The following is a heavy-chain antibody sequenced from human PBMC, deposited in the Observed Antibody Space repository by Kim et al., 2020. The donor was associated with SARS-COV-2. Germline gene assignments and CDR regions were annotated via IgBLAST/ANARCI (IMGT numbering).Heavy chain of an antibody. CDR2: ISSNGGST. J-gene: IGHJ6*02. D-gene: IGHD6-13*01. V-gene: IGHV3-64D*06. Sequence: GGSLRLSCSASGFTFSSYAMHWVRQAPGKGLEYVSAISSNGGSTYYADSVKGRFTISRDNSKNTLYLQMSSLRAEDTAVYYCVKTLAAAGNYYGMDVWGQGTTVTVSS. CDR1: GFTFSSYA. CDR3: VKTLAAAGNYYGMDV.